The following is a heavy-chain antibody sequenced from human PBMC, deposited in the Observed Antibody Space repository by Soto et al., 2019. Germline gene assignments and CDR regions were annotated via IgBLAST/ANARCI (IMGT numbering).Heavy chain of an antibody. J-gene: IGHJ5*02. Sequence: PGESLKISCKGSGYSFTSYWIAWVRQMPGKGLEWMGIIYPGDSDTRYSPSFQGQVTISADKSINTAYLQWSSLKASDTAIYYCARAPRAYYYDRSGNSRRFDPWGQGTLVTVSS. D-gene: IGHD3-22*01. CDR2: IYPGDSDT. CDR1: GYSFTSYW. V-gene: IGHV5-51*01. CDR3: ARAPRAYYYDRSGNSRRFDP.